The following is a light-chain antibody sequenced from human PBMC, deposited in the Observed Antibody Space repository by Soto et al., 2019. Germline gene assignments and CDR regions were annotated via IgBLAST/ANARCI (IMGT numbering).Light chain of an antibody. CDR3: QQYGGSPPVT. J-gene: IGKJ5*01. Sequence: EIVLTQSPGTLSLSPGERATLSCRASQSVSSSYLAWYQQKPGQAPRLLIYGASGRATGIPDRLSGSGSGTDVALAISRLEREDFALYYGQQYGGSPPVTFGEGTRLVI. CDR2: GAS. CDR1: QSVSSSY. V-gene: IGKV3-20*01.